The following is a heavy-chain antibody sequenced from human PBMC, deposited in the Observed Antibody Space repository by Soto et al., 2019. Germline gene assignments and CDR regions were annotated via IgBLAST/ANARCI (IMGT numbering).Heavy chain of an antibody. CDR1: GGSISSGGYY. CDR3: ARVGVNSSGWYVGYFDY. Sequence: TSETLSLTCTVSGGSISSGGYYWSWIRQPPGKGLEWIGYIYHSGSTYYNPSLKSRVTISVDRSKNQFSLKLSSVTAADTAVYYCARVGVNSSGWYVGYFDYWGQGTLVTVSS. V-gene: IGHV4-30-2*01. D-gene: IGHD6-19*01. J-gene: IGHJ4*02. CDR2: IYHSGST.